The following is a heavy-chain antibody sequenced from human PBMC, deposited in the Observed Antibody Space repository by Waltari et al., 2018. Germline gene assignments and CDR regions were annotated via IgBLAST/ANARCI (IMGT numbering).Heavy chain of an antibody. Sequence: QVQLQESGPGLVKPSETLSLTCTVSGGSISSYYWSWIRQPPGKGLEWIGYIDYSGSTNYNPSLKSRVTISVDTSKNQFSLKLSSVTAADTAVYYCARGDYGEIAFDYWGQGTLVTVSS. CDR2: IDYSGST. CDR1: GGSISSYY. CDR3: ARGDYGEIAFDY. J-gene: IGHJ4*02. V-gene: IGHV4-59*01. D-gene: IGHD4-17*01.